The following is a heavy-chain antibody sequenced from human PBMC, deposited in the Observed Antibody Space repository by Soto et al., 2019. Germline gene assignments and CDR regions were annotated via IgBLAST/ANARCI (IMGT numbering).Heavy chain of an antibody. D-gene: IGHD3-22*01. CDR1: GFTFSLYS. CDR3: ARDFDSSGYYGPVGAFDI. V-gene: IGHV3-21*01. CDR2: ITSSSSYI. J-gene: IGHJ3*02. Sequence: PGGSLRLSCAASGFTFSLYSMIWVRQAPGKGLEWVASITSSSSYIYYEDSLKGRFTISRDNAKNSLFLQLDSLRAEDTAVYFCARDFDSSGYYGPVGAFDIWGQGTMVTVSS.